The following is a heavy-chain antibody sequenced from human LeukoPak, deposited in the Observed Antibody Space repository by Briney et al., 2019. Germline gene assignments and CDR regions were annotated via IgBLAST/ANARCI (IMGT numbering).Heavy chain of an antibody. CDR3: ARECHNDGAFDP. CDR1: GGSVSSGAYY. CDR2: VSYSGSA. Sequence: SETLSLTCNVSGGSVSSGAYYWSWVRQPPGKGLDWIGYVSYSGSAEYNPSLKSRVTMSVDTTTNQFSLKLSSVTAADTAVYYCARECHNDGAFDPWGQGTLVTVSS. J-gene: IGHJ5*02. V-gene: IGHV4-61*08. D-gene: IGHD1-1*01.